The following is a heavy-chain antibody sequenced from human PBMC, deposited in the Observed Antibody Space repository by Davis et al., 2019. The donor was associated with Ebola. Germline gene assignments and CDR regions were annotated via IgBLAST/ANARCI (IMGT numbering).Heavy chain of an antibody. CDR1: GYTFTGYY. CDR2: INPNSGGT. Sequence: ASVKVSCKASGYTFTGYYMHWVRQAPGQGLEWMGWINPNSGGTNYAQKFQGRVTMTRDTSISTAYMELSRLRSDDTAVYYCARVGILQWRYYMDVWGKGTTVTVSS. J-gene: IGHJ6*03. V-gene: IGHV1-2*02. CDR3: ARVGILQWRYYMDV. D-gene: IGHD2-15*01.